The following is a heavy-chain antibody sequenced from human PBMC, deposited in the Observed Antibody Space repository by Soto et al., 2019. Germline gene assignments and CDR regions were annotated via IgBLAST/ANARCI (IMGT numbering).Heavy chain of an antibody. CDR2: IYWDDDK. Sequence: QITLKESGPTLVKPTQTLTLTCTFSGFSLSTRGVGVGWIRQPPGKALEWLALIYWDDDKRYSPSLKTRLTITRDTAKHQVVLTMPTMDRVDTATYSCAHIGVSRWFDFWGQGNLGTVSS. CDR3: AHIGVSRWFDF. D-gene: IGHD6-13*01. CDR1: GFSLSTRGVG. V-gene: IGHV2-5*02. J-gene: IGHJ4*02.